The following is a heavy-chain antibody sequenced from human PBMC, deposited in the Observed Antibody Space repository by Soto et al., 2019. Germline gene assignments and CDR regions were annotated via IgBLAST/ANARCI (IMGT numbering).Heavy chain of an antibody. V-gene: IGHV4-34*01. CDR1: GGSFSGYY. Sequence: SETLSLTCAVYGGSFSGYYWSWIRQPPGKGLEWIGEINHSGSTNYNPSLKSRVTISVDTSKNQFSLKLSSVTAADTAVYYCARGRRLTRDRRLGAFDIWGQGTMVTVSS. D-gene: IGHD7-27*01. CDR2: INHSGST. CDR3: ARGRRLTRDRRLGAFDI. J-gene: IGHJ3*02.